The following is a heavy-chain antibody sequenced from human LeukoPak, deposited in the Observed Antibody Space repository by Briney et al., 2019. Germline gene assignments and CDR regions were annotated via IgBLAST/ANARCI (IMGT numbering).Heavy chain of an antibody. J-gene: IGHJ6*03. Sequence: SSVKVSCKASRYTFTGYYMHWVRQAPGQGLEWMGCINPNSGGTNYAQKFQGRVTMTRDTSISTAYMELSRLRSDDTAVYYCARVPYYYDSSGYFAGVGYMDVWGKGTTVTVSS. V-gene: IGHV1-2*02. CDR2: INPNSGGT. CDR1: RYTFTGYY. D-gene: IGHD3-22*01. CDR3: ARVPYYYDSSGYFAGVGYMDV.